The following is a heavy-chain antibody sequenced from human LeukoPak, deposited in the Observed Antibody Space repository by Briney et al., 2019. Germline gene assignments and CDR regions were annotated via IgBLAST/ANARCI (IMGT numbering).Heavy chain of an antibody. CDR2: IIPIFGAP. Sequence: PEASVKVSCKASGGTFSTYPISWVRQAPGQGLQWMGGIIPIFGAPNYAQKFRDRVTITADESTSTAYMELTSLRSEDTAVYYCATTSSDYYDSDVYYRIDYWGQGTLVTVSS. J-gene: IGHJ4*02. D-gene: IGHD3-22*01. CDR3: ATTSSDYYDSDVYYRIDY. V-gene: IGHV1-69*13. CDR1: GGTFSTYP.